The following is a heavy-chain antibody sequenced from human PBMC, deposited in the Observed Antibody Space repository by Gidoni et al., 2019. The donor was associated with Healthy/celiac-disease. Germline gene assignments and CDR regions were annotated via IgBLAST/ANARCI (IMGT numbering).Heavy chain of an antibody. Sequence: QLQLQESGPGLVKPSETLSLTCTVSGGSISSSSYYWGWIRQPPGKGLEWIGSIYYSGSTYYNPSLKSRVTISVDTSKNQFSLKLSSVTAADTAVYYCARLPYGSGSYYTSFYYYYYGMDVWGKGTTVTVSS. J-gene: IGHJ6*04. V-gene: IGHV4-39*01. D-gene: IGHD3-10*01. CDR1: GGSISSSSYY. CDR3: ARLPYGSGSYYTSFYYYYYGMDV. CDR2: IYYSGST.